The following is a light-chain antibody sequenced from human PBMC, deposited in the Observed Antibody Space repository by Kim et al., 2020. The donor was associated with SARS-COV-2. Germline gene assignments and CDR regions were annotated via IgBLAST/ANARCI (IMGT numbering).Light chain of an antibody. CDR1: PSVSSD. V-gene: IGKV3-15*01. J-gene: IGKJ1*01. Sequence: GAPEERATLSRRASPSVSSDLAWYQQKPGQAPRLLIYGASTRATGIPVRFSGSGSGTEFTLTISSLQSEDFAVYYCQQYNNWHRTFGQGTKVDIK. CDR2: GAS. CDR3: QQYNNWHRT.